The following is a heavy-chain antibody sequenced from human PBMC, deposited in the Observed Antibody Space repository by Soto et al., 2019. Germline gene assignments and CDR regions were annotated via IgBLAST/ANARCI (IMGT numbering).Heavy chain of an antibody. V-gene: IGHV4-39*01. CDR1: GGSINTGPYY. J-gene: IGHJ4*02. CDR3: ARHGGNDSGYPRYFDY. D-gene: IGHD3-9*01. Sequence: SETLSLTCTVSGGSINTGPYYWGWIRQPPGKGLEWIGSISYSGGTHDNPSLKSRLTMSVDTSKNQFSLSLSSVTAADTAVYYCARHGGNDSGYPRYFDYWGQGSLVTVSS. CDR2: ISYSGGT.